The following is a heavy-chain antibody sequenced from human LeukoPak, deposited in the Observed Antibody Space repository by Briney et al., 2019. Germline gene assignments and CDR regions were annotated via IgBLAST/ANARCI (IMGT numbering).Heavy chain of an antibody. J-gene: IGHJ4*02. D-gene: IGHD5-12*01. CDR3: AREDIVATMTFDY. CDR2: ITSSGIT. V-gene: IGHV3-69-1*01. Sequence: GGSLRLSCAASGFTFSNYGMNWVRQAPGKGLEWVSGITSSGITYYADSVKGRFTVSRDNAKNSLYLQMNSLRAEDTAVYYCAREDIVATMTFDYWGQGTLVTVSS. CDR1: GFTFSNYG.